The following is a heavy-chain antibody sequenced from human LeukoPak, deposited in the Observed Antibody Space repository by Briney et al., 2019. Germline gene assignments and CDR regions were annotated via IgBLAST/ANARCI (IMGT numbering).Heavy chain of an antibody. V-gene: IGHV4-39*07. J-gene: IGHJ6*02. Sequence: SETLSLTCTVSGGSISSSSYYWGWIRQPPGKGLEWIGSIYYSGSTYYNPSLKSRVTISVDTSKNQFSLKLSSVTAADTAVYYCARGVRGPATYSSSWYGGVWGQGTTVTVSS. CDR1: GGSISSSSYY. D-gene: IGHD6-13*01. CDR3: ARGVRGPATYSSSWYGGV. CDR2: IYYSGST.